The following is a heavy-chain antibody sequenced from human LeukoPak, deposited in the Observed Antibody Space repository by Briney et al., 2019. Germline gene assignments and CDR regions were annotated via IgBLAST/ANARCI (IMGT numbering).Heavy chain of an antibody. Sequence: SETLSLTCTVSGGSNSSYYWSWIRQPAGKGLEWIGRIYTSGSTNYNPSLKSRVTMSVDTSKNQFSLKLSSVTAADTAVYYCARDWGSGYYDFWSGDYYFDYWGQGTLVTVSS. CDR1: GGSNSSYY. CDR2: IYTSGST. V-gene: IGHV4-4*07. D-gene: IGHD3-3*01. CDR3: ARDWGSGYYDFWSGDYYFDY. J-gene: IGHJ4*02.